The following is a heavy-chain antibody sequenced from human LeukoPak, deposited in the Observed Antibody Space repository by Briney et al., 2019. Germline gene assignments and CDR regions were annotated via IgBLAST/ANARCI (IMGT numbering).Heavy chain of an antibody. CDR2: ISSDGRTT. CDR1: GFTFSYNW. J-gene: IGHJ4*02. Sequence: GGSLRLSCAASGFTFSYNWMHWVRQAPGKGLVWVSRISSDGRTTHYADSVKGRFTISRDSAKNTLFLQMNDLSAEDTDVYYCLGYYSGSPKWGQGTLVTVSS. CDR3: LGYYSGSPK. D-gene: IGHD3-10*01. V-gene: IGHV3-74*01.